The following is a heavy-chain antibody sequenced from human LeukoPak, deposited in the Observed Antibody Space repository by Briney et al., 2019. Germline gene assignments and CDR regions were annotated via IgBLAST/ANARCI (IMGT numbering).Heavy chain of an antibody. CDR2: IYYSGST. CDR3: ARDFRFLEDY. D-gene: IGHD3-3*01. J-gene: IGHJ4*02. CDR1: GGSISSYY. V-gene: IGHV4-59*01. Sequence: PSETLSLTCTVSGGSISSYYWSWIRQPPGKGVEWIGYIYYSGSTNYNPSLKSRVTISVDTSKNQFSLKLSSVTAADTAVYYCARDFRFLEDYWGQGTLVTVSS.